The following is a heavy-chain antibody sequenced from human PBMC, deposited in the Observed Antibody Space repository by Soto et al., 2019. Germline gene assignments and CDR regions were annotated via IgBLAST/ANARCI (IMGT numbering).Heavy chain of an antibody. CDR3: ARDRGYCSGGSCSGSGMDV. CDR2: IYYSGST. J-gene: IGHJ6*02. Sequence: SETLSLTCTVSGGSVSSGSYYWSWIRQPPGKGLEWIGYIYYSGSTNYNPSLKSRVTISVDTSKNQFSLKLSSVTAADTAVYYCARDRGYCSGGSCSGSGMDVWGQGTTVTVSS. V-gene: IGHV4-61*01. D-gene: IGHD2-15*01. CDR1: GGSVSSGSYY.